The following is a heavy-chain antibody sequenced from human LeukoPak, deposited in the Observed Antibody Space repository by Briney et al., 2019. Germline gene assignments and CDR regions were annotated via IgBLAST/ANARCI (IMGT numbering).Heavy chain of an antibody. D-gene: IGHD3-3*01. V-gene: IGHV3-15*01. CDR2: IKSKTDGGKK. CDR1: GFTFSNAW. Sequence: GGSLRLSCAASGFTFSNAWMSWVRQAPGKGLEWVGRIKSKTDGGKKDYPVPVQGRFTISRDDSKNTLYLQMNSLNTEDTAVYYCTTVTDYPWGQGTLVTVSS. CDR3: TTVTDYP. J-gene: IGHJ5*02.